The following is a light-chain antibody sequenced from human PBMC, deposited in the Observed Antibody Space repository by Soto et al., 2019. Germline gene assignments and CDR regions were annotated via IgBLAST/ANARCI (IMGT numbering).Light chain of an antibody. CDR1: QSVSSN. V-gene: IGKV3-15*01. CDR2: GAS. Sequence: EIVLTQSPATLSVSPGERATLSCRASQSVSSNLAWYQQKPGQAPWLLIYGASTKTTGVPARFSGSGSGTEFTLTISSLQSEDFVVYYCQQYNNWPYTFGQGTKLEIK. J-gene: IGKJ2*01. CDR3: QQYNNWPYT.